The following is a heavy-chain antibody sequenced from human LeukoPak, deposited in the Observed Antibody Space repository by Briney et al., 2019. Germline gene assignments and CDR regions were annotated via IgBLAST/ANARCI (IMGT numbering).Heavy chain of an antibody. D-gene: IGHD5-18*01. V-gene: IGHV4-34*01. J-gene: IGHJ4*02. CDR3: ARGTPIGYSYGFNFDY. Sequence: SETLSLTCAVYGGSFSGHYWSWIRQPPGKGLDWIGEINHSGSTNYNSSLKSRVTISVDTSENQFSLKLSSVTAADTAVYYCARGTPIGYSYGFNFDYWGQGALVTVSS. CDR1: GGSFSGHY. CDR2: INHSGST.